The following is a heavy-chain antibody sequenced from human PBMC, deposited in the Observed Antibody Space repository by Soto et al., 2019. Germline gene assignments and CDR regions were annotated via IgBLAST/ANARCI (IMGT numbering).Heavy chain of an antibody. J-gene: IGHJ5*02. CDR3: TTGVPAAYPDDP. D-gene: IGHD2-2*01. CDR1: GFTFSNAW. V-gene: IGHV3-15*01. CDR2: IKSKTDGGTT. Sequence: EVQLVESGGGLVKPGGSLRLSCAASGFTFSNAWMSWVRQAPGKGLEWVGRIKSKTDGGTTDYAAPVKGRFAISRDDSKNTPYLQMNSPKTEDTAVYYCTTGVPAAYPDDPWGQGTLVTVSS.